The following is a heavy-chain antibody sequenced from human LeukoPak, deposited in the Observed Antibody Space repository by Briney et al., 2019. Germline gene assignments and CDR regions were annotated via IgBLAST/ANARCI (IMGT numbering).Heavy chain of an antibody. D-gene: IGHD3-10*01. CDR1: GYTFTGYY. Sequence: GASVKVSCKASGYTFTGYYMHWVRQAPGQGLEWMGWINPNSGGTKYAQKFQGRVTMTRDTSISTAYMELSSLSSDDTAVYYCARDSRGAYNFDFWGQGTLVTVSS. CDR3: ARDSRGAYNFDF. J-gene: IGHJ4*02. CDR2: INPNSGGT. V-gene: IGHV1-2*02.